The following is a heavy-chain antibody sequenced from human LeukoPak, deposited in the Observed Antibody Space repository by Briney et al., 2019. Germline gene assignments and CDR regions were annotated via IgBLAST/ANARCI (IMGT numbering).Heavy chain of an antibody. CDR1: GGSISSSSCY. CDR2: ISYSGST. Sequence: SETLSLTCAASGGSISSSSCYWGWIRQPPGKGLEWIGSISYSGSTYYNPSLKSRVTISVDTSKNQFSLKLSSVTAADTAVYYCARAKIVGATSFDYWGQGTLVTVSS. CDR3: ARAKIVGATSFDY. J-gene: IGHJ4*02. V-gene: IGHV4-39*07. D-gene: IGHD1-26*01.